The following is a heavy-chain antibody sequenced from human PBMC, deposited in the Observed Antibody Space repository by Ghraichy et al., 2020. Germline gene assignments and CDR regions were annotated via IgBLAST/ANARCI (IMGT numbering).Heavy chain of an antibody. J-gene: IGHJ6*02. V-gene: IGHV4-34*01. CDR3: ARVGRDPYYYDSSGYYYPYYYGMDV. D-gene: IGHD3-22*01. CDR1: GGSFSGYY. CDR2: INHSGST. Sequence: SETLSLTCAVYGGSFSGYYWSWIRQPPGKGLEWIGEINHSGSTNYNPSLKSRVTISVDTSKNQFSLKLSSVTAADTAVYYCARVGRDPYYYDSSGYYYPYYYGMDVWGQGTTVTVSS.